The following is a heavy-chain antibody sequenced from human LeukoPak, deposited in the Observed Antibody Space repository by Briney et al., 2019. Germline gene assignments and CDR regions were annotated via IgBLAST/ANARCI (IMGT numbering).Heavy chain of an antibody. CDR1: GFIFSNHA. V-gene: IGHV3-23*01. D-gene: IGHD3-22*01. CDR3: AKRYYSDSSGYLGSLNY. CDR2: ISGSGGST. J-gene: IGHJ4*02. Sequence: GGSLRLSCAASGFIFSNHAMSWVRQAPGKGLEWVSGISGSGGSTYYADSVRGRFTISRDNSKNTVYLQMNSLRAEDTAVYYCAKRYYSDSSGYLGSLNYWGQGTLVTVSS.